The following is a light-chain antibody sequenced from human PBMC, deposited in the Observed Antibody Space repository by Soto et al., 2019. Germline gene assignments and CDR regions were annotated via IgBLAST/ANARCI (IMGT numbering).Light chain of an antibody. Sequence: QSALTQPRSVSGSPGQSVTISCTGTSSDVGTYNYVSWYQQHPGKAPKLMIYAVSQRPSGVPDRFSGSKSGNTASLTISGLQAEDESDYYCCSYAGSDTSVFGGGTKLTVL. CDR1: SSDVGTYNY. V-gene: IGLV2-11*01. J-gene: IGLJ2*01. CDR2: AVS. CDR3: CSYAGSDTSV.